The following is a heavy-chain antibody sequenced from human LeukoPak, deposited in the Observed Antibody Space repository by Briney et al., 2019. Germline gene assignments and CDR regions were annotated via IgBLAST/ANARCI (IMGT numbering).Heavy chain of an antibody. CDR3: ATEAYRGSYRDAFDI. CDR2: FDPEDGET. D-gene: IGHD1-26*01. V-gene: IGHV1-24*01. CDR1: GYTLTELS. Sequence: GSVKVSCKVTGYTLTELSMHWGRQAPGKGLEWMGGFDPEDGETIYAQKFQGRVTMTEDTSTDTAYMELSSLRSEDTAVYYCATEAYRGSYRDAFDIWGQGTMVTVSS. J-gene: IGHJ3*02.